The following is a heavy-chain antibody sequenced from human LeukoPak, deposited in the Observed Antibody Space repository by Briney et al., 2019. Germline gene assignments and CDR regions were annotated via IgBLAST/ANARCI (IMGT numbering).Heavy chain of an antibody. Sequence: GGSLRLSCAASGFTFSDNYMSWIRQAPGKGLEWVSYISSSGNTTYNADSVKGRFSITRDNAKNSLYLQMNSLRAEDTAVYYCARDGGSAWFLDYWGQGTLVTVST. V-gene: IGHV3-11*04. CDR2: ISSSGNTT. CDR1: GFTFSDNY. CDR3: ARDGGSAWFLDY. D-gene: IGHD6-19*01. J-gene: IGHJ4*02.